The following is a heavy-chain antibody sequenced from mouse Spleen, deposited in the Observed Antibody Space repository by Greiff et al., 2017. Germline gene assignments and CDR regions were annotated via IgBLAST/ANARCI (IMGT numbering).Heavy chain of an antibody. CDR1: GFNIKDTY. J-gene: IGHJ4*01. V-gene: IGHV14-3*02. CDR3: ARGGYDYDGAMDY. CDR2: IDPANGNT. D-gene: IGHD2-4*01. Sequence: EVKLEESGAELVKPGASVKLSCTASGFNIKDTYMHWVKQSPEQGLEWIGRIDPANGNTKYDPKFQGKATITADTSSNTAYLQLSSLTSEDTAVYYCARGGYDYDGAMDYWGQGTSVTVSS.